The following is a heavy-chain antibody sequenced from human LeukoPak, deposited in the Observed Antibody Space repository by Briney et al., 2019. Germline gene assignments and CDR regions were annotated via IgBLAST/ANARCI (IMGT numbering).Heavy chain of an antibody. D-gene: IGHD6-13*01. V-gene: IGHV3-23*01. CDR2: ISGSGANT. CDR1: GFTFSTYA. CDR3: AKSPAGSSWPSIDY. J-gene: IGHJ4*02. Sequence: GGSLRLSCAASGFTFSTYAMSWVRQAPGKGLEWVSTISGSGANTYYRDSVKGRFTVSRDNSKNTLYLQMNSLRAEDTAVYYCAKSPAGSSWPSIDYWGQGTLVTVSS.